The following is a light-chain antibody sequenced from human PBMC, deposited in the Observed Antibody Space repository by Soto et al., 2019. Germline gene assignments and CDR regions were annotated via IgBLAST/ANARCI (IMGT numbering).Light chain of an antibody. CDR1: SSDVGSYSL. CDR2: EGS. CDR3: CSYAGSSTYV. Sequence: QSALTQPASVSGSPGQSITISCTGASSDVGSYSLVSWYQQHPGQAPKVIIYEGSKRPSGVSNRFSASKSGNTASLTISGLQAEDEADYYCCSYAGSSTYVLGTGTKVTVL. V-gene: IGLV2-23*01. J-gene: IGLJ1*01.